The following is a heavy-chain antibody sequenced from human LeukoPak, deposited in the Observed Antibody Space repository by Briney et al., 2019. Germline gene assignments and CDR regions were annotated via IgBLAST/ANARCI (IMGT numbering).Heavy chain of an antibody. CDR3: ARGLWWLRRKARQRGAFDI. D-gene: IGHD2-21*01. J-gene: IGHJ3*02. V-gene: IGHV4-34*01. CDR1: GGSISSYY. CDR2: INHGGST. Sequence: SETLSLTCTVSGGSISSYYWSWIRQPPGKGLEWIGEINHGGSTNYNPSLKSRVTISVDTSKNQFSLKLSSVTAADTAVYYCARGLWWLRRKARQRGAFDIWGQGTMVTVSS.